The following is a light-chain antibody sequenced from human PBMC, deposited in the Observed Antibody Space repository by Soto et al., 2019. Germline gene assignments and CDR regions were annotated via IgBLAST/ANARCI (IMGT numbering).Light chain of an antibody. CDR1: QSLSSSY. J-gene: IGKJ1*01. Sequence: EIVLTQSPGTLSLSPGERATLSCRASQSLSSSYLAWYQQKPGQAPRLLISGASSRATGIPVRFSGSGSGTDFTLTISRLEPEDFAIYYCQQSGSSPRTFGPGTKVEIK. V-gene: IGKV3-20*01. CDR2: GAS. CDR3: QQSGSSPRT.